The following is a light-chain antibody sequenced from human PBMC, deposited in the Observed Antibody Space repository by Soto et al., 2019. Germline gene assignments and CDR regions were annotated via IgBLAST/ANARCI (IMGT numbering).Light chain of an antibody. CDR3: CSYAGGRTYV. CDR1: NSDVGGHTL. Sequence: QSALTQPASVYGSPGQSITISCIGTNSDVGGHTLVSWYQQHPGKAPRPLIYGGSERPSGVSDRFSGSKSGNTASLTISGLQAEDEADYYCCSYAGGRTYVFGTGTKVTVL. CDR2: GGS. J-gene: IGLJ1*01. V-gene: IGLV2-23*01.